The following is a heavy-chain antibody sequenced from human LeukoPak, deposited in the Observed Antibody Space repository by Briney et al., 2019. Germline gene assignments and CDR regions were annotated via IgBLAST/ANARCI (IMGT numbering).Heavy chain of an antibody. CDR3: ARFSVGLAFDI. CDR1: GGSISSYY. J-gene: IGHJ3*02. V-gene: IGHV4-59*08. Sequence: PSETLSLTCTVSGGSISSYYWSWIRQPPGKGLEWIGYIYYSGSTNYNPSLKSRVTISVDTSKNQFSLKLSSVTAADTAVYYCARFSVGLAFDIWGQGTMVTVSS. D-gene: IGHD2-15*01. CDR2: IYYSGST.